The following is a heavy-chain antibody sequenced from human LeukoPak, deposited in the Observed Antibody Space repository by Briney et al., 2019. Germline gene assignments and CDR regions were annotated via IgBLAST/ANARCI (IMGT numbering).Heavy chain of an antibody. V-gene: IGHV4-61*02. CDR2: IYISGSI. CDR3: ARDSSDAPGWYGTGWFDP. Sequence: SETLSLTCTVSGGSISSGSYYWSWIRQSAGKGLEWIGRIYISGSINYNPSLKSRFTISVVTSKNQFSLKLSSVTAADTDVYYCARDSSDAPGWYGTGWFDPWGQGTLVTVSS. D-gene: IGHD6-19*01. J-gene: IGHJ5*02. CDR1: GGSISSGSYY.